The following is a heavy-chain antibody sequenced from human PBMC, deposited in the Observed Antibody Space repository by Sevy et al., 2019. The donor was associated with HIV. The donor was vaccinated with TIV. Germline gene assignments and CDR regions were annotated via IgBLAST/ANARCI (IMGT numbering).Heavy chain of an antibody. V-gene: IGHV3-23*01. J-gene: IGHJ4*02. D-gene: IGHD3-10*01. Sequence: GGSLRLSCAASGFTFSSYAMSWVRQAPGKGLEWVSAISGSGGSTYYADSVKGRFTISRDNSKNTLYLQMNSLRAEDTAVYYCAKGGDGSYLQSLAWFRELLYVDYWGQGTLVTVSS. CDR3: AKGGDGSYLQSLAWFRELLYVDY. CDR2: ISGSGGST. CDR1: GFTFSSYA.